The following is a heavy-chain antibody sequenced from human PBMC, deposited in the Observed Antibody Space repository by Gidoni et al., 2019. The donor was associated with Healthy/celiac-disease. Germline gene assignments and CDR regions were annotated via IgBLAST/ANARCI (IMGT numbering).Heavy chain of an antibody. Sequence: QVQLVEAGGGVVQPGRSLGLSCAASGFTFRSYAMHWVRQAPGKGLGWVAVISYDGSNEYAADSVKGRFTISRDTSKNTLYLQMNSLRAEDTAVYYCAREGVRSGWDYWGQGTLVTVSS. CDR3: AREGVRSGWDY. CDR2: ISYDGSNE. CDR1: GFTFRSYA. J-gene: IGHJ4*02. V-gene: IGHV3-30-3*01. D-gene: IGHD6-19*01.